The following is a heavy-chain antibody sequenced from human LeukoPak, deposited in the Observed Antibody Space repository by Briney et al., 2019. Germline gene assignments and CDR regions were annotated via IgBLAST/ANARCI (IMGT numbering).Heavy chain of an antibody. D-gene: IGHD2-8*01. Sequence: PSETLSLTCTVSGGSISSSSYYWGWIRQPPGKGLEWIGSIYHSGSTYYNPSLKSRVTISVDTSKNQFSLKLSSVTAADTAVYYCARDCTNGVCLDYWGQGTLVTASS. J-gene: IGHJ4*02. CDR1: GGSISSSSYY. CDR3: ARDCTNGVCLDY. V-gene: IGHV4-39*07. CDR2: IYHSGST.